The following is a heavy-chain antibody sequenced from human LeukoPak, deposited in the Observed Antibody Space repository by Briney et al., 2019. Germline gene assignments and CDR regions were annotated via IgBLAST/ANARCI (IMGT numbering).Heavy chain of an antibody. CDR3: VRDPGHPGSY. J-gene: IGHJ4*02. D-gene: IGHD3-10*01. Sequence: NPSETLSLTCTVSGGSISSSSYYWGWIRQPPGKGLEWIGSIYYSGSTYYNPSLKSRVTISVDTSKNQFSLKLSSVTAADTAVYYCVRDPGHPGSYWGQGTLVTVSS. CDR1: GGSISSSSYY. CDR2: IYYSGST. V-gene: IGHV4-39*07.